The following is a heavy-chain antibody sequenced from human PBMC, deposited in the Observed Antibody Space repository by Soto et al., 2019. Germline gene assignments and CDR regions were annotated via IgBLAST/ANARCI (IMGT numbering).Heavy chain of an antibody. Sequence: SETLSLTCTVSGGSISSYYWSWIRQPPGKGLEWIGYIYYSGSTNYNPSLKSRVTISVDTSKNQFSLKLSSVTAADTAVYYCARVGCSGGSCYPGPGWYYYYYYMDVWGKGTTVTVSS. CDR2: IYYSGST. CDR1: GGSISSYY. J-gene: IGHJ6*03. CDR3: ARVGCSGGSCYPGPGWYYYYYYMDV. V-gene: IGHV4-59*01. D-gene: IGHD2-15*01.